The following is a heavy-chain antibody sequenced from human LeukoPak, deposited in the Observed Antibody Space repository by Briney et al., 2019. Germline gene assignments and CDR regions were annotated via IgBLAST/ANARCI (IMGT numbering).Heavy chain of an antibody. CDR1: GFTFSNAW. J-gene: IGHJ6*02. D-gene: IGHD1-1*01. CDR2: IKSKNDGGTA. V-gene: IGHV3-15*01. Sequence: GGSLTLSCAASGFTFSNAWMGWVRQAPGKGLEWVGRIKSKNDGGTADYAAPVKGRFTISRDDSKNTLYLQMNSLKTEDTAIYYCTSYRGRMDDWGQGTTVIVSS. CDR3: TSYRGRMDD.